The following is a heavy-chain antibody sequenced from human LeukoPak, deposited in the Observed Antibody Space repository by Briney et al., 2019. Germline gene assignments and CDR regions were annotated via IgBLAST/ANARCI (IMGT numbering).Heavy chain of an antibody. CDR3: ATGRAAPNY. CDR2: IYYSGST. J-gene: IGHJ4*02. V-gene: IGHV4-59*01. CDR1: GGSISSYC. D-gene: IGHD6-6*01. Sequence: SETLSLTCTVSGGSISSYCWSWIRQPPGKGQEWIGYIYYSGSTNYNPSLKSRVTISVDTSKNQFSLKLSSVTAADTAVYYCATGRAAPNYWGQGTLVTVSS.